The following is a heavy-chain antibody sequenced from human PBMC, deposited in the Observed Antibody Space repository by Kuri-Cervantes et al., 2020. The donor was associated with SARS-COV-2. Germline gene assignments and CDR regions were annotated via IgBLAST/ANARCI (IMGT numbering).Heavy chain of an antibody. V-gene: IGHV1-18*01. Sequence: ASVKVSCKASGYTFTSYGISWVRQAPGQGLEWMGWISAYNGNTNYAQKLQGRVTMTTDTSTSTDYMELRSLRSDDTAVYYSARAGDVYDFWIGYYFPPRFWGQGTLVTVSS. CDR2: ISAYNGNT. CDR1: GYTFTSYG. D-gene: IGHD3-3*01. CDR3: ARAGDVYDFWIGYYFPPRF. J-gene: IGHJ4*02.